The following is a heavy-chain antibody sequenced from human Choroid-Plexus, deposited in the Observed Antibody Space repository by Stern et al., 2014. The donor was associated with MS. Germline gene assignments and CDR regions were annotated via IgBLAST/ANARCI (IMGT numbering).Heavy chain of an antibody. CDR1: GFTFGSCA. Sequence: VQLVESGGGVVQPGRPLRLSCGASGFTFGSCAMHWVRQAPGKGLEWVAGVSYDGSNKYYADSVKGRFTISRDNSQNTLYIQMSSLRPEDTAVYYCAKDRQYLTYFFDHWGQGSLVTVSS. J-gene: IGHJ5*02. CDR2: VSYDGSNK. D-gene: IGHD2/OR15-2a*01. V-gene: IGHV3-30*18. CDR3: AKDRQYLTYFFDH.